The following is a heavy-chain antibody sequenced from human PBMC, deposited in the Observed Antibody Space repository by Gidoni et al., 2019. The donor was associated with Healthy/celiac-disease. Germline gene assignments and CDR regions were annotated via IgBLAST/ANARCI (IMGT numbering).Heavy chain of an antibody. J-gene: IGHJ4*02. V-gene: IGHV1-2*02. CDR2: INPNSGST. CDR3: ARDFRYCSGGSCYNLDY. CDR1: GYTSTSYY. D-gene: IGHD2-15*01. Sequence: QFQLVQSGAEVKKPGASVKVSCKASGYTSTSYYMHWVRQAPGQGLEWMGWINPNSGSTNYAQKFQGRVTMTRDTSISTAYMELSRLRSDDTAVYYCARDFRYCSGGSCYNLDYWGQGTLVTVSS.